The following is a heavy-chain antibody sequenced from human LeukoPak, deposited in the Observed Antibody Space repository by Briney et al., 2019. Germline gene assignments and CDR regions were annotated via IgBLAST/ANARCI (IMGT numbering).Heavy chain of an antibody. CDR3: ARILGYCSSTSCHLNWFDP. J-gene: IGHJ5*02. CDR1: GGSFSSSSYY. V-gene: IGHV4-39*07. D-gene: IGHD2-2*01. Sequence: SETLSLTCTVSGGSFSSSSYYWGWIRQPPGKGLEWIGSIYYSGSTYYNPSLKSRVTISVDTSKNQFSLKLSSVTAADTAVYYCARILGYCSSTSCHLNWFDPWGQGTLVTVSS. CDR2: IYYSGST.